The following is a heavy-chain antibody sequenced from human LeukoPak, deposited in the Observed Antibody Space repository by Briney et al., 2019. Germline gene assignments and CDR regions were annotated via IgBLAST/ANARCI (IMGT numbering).Heavy chain of an antibody. V-gene: IGHV4-59*01. D-gene: IGHD3-3*01. CDR1: GGSISSYY. CDR2: IYYSGGT. J-gene: IGHJ6*04. Sequence: SETLSLTCTVSGGSISSYYWSWIRQPPGQGLEWIGYIYYSGGTNYNPSLKSRVTISVYTSKHQFSLKLSSVSAADTAVYYCARDIPTYYDFWSGYYTGTRPPIWGKGTTVTVSS. CDR3: ARDIPTYYDFWSGYYTGTRPPI.